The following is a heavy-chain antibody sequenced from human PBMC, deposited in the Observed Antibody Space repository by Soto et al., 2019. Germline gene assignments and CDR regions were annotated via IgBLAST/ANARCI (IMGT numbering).Heavy chain of an antibody. CDR3: AREGVGAETYYYYGMDV. CDR2: IWYDGSNK. D-gene: IGHD3-10*01. CDR1: GFTFSSDG. Sequence: GGSLRLSCAASGFTFSSDGMHWVRQAPGKGLEWVAVIWYDGSNKYYADSVKGRFTISRDNSKNTLYLQMNSLRAEDTAVYYCAREGVGAETYYYYGMDVWGQGTTVTVSS. J-gene: IGHJ6*02. V-gene: IGHV3-33*01.